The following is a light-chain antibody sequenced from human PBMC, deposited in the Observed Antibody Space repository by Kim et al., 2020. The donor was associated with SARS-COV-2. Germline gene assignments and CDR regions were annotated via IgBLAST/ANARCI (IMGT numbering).Light chain of an antibody. J-gene: IGLJ2*01. CDR2: GKN. CDR1: SLRSYY. Sequence: SSELTQDPAVSVALGQTVRITCQGDSLRSYYASWYQQKPGQAPVLVIYGKNNRPSGIPDRFSGSSSGNTASLTITGAPAEDEADYYCNSRDSRGNHLVFG. V-gene: IGLV3-19*01. CDR3: NSRDSRGNHLV.